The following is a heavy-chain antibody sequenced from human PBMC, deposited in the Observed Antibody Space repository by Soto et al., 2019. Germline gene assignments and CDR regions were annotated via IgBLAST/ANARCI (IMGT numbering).Heavy chain of an antibody. D-gene: IGHD3-9*01. J-gene: IGHJ4*02. CDR3: AKDPSNYDILPLDN. CDR1: GFTFSSYA. Sequence: GGSLRLSCAASGFTFSSYAMSWVRQAPGKGLEWVSAISVSGGITYYADSVKGRFTISRENSKNTLYLQMNSLRAEDTAVYYCAKDPSNYDILPLDNWGKGNLVTVSS. V-gene: IGHV3-23*01. CDR2: ISVSGGIT.